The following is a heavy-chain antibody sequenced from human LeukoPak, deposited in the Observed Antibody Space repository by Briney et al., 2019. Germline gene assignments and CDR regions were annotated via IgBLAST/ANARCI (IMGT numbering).Heavy chain of an antibody. CDR1: GFAFGTYS. CDR3: ARDVSYDSSGDAFDI. J-gene: IGHJ3*02. V-gene: IGHV3-21*01. D-gene: IGHD3-22*01. CDR2: VSTAGSFI. Sequence: PGGSLRLSCAASGFAFGTYSMNWVRQAQGKGLEWVSSVSTAGSFIYYADSVKGRFTISRDNAQNSLFLQMRSLRADDTAVYYCARDVSYDSSGDAFDIWGQGTMVTVSS.